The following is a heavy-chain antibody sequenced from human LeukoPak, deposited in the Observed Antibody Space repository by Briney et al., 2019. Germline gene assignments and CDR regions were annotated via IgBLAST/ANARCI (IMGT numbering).Heavy chain of an antibody. D-gene: IGHD2-2*01. CDR3: AREWGLGGDLVPADKTTNYFDY. Sequence: GASVKVSCKASGGTFISYAISWVRQAPGQGLEWMGGIIPIFGTANYAQKFQGRVTITADESTSTAYMELSSLRSEDTAVYYCAREWGLGGDLVPADKTTNYFDYWGQGTLVTVSS. CDR1: GGTFISYA. V-gene: IGHV1-69*13. J-gene: IGHJ4*02. CDR2: IIPIFGTA.